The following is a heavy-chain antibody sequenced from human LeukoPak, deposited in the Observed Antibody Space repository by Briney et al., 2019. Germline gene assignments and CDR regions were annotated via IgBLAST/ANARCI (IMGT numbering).Heavy chain of an antibody. Sequence: GGSLRLSCAASGFTFSNAWMSWVRQAPGKGLEWVSAISGSGGSTYYADSVKGRFTISRDNSENTLYLQMNSLRAEDTALYYCAKEACAGDCHRDYFDYWGQGTLVTVSS. V-gene: IGHV3-23*01. J-gene: IGHJ4*02. CDR2: ISGSGGST. CDR3: AKEACAGDCHRDYFDY. D-gene: IGHD2-21*02. CDR1: GFTFSNAW.